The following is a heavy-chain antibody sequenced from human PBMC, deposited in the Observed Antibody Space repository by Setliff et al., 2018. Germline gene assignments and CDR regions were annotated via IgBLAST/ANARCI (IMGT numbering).Heavy chain of an antibody. V-gene: IGHV3-74*01. Sequence: GGSLRLSCVVSGPMFSRYWIHWVRQSPGKGLVWVARINGGGSSASYADSVEGRFTISRDNAKNTVYLQMNSLGVDDTAVYYCARDWGAAGSTNAFDIWGQGTMVTVSS. CDR2: INGGGSSA. J-gene: IGHJ3*02. CDR1: GPMFSRYW. CDR3: ARDWGAAGSTNAFDI. D-gene: IGHD6-25*01.